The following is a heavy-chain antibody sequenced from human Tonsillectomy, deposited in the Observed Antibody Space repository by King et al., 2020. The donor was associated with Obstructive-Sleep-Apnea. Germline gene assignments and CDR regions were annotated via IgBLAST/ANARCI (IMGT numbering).Heavy chain of an antibody. J-gene: IGHJ6*02. CDR1: GFTFSRYK. CDR3: TSDIGLDYYFVDV. D-gene: IGHD3/OR15-3a*01. V-gene: IGHV3-30*03. Sequence: QLVQSGGGVVQPGRSLRLSCAASGFTFSRYKMNWVRQAPGKGLEWVAVISYDGNYKYYADSVRGRFTISRDNSKNTLYVQMNSLRPEDTAVYYCTSDIGLDYYFVDVWGQGTTVTVSS. CDR2: ISYDGNYK.